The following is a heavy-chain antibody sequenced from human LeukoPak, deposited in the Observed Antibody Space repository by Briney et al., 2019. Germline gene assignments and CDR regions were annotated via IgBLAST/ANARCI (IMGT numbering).Heavy chain of an antibody. Sequence: GRSLRLSCAASGFTFSSYGMHWVRQAPGKGLEGVAVIWYDGSNKYYADSVKGRSTISRDNSKNTLYLQMNSLRAEDTGVYFCARGGVVPAAMRGVYFDYWGQGTLVTVSS. J-gene: IGHJ4*02. CDR3: ARGGVVPAAMRGVYFDY. V-gene: IGHV3-33*01. CDR2: IWYDGSNK. D-gene: IGHD2-2*01. CDR1: GFTFSSYG.